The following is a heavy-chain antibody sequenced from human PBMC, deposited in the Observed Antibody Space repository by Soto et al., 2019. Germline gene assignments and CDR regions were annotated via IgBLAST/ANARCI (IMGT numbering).Heavy chain of an antibody. V-gene: IGHV3-30*18. CDR3: AKDQEFGGDYGDYDDPFFDY. Sequence: GGSLRLSCAASGFTFSSYGMHWVRQAPGKGLEWVAVISYDGSNKYYADSVKGRFTISRDNSKNTLYLQMNSLRAEDTAVYYCAKDQEFGGDYGDYDDPFFDYWGQGTLVTISS. CDR2: ISYDGSNK. CDR1: GFTFSSYG. D-gene: IGHD4-17*01. J-gene: IGHJ4*02.